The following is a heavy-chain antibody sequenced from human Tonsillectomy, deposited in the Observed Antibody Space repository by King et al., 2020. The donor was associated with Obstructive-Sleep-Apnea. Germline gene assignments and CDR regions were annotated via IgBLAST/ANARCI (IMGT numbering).Heavy chain of an antibody. CDR1: GYTFTSYA. D-gene: IGHD2-2*01. J-gene: IGHJ3*02. V-gene: IGHV7-4-1*02. CDR3: ARDSDIVVVPAAPRDAFDI. Sequence: QLVQSGSELKKPGASVKVSCKASGYTFTSYAMNWVRQAPGQGLEWMGWINTNTGNPTYAQGFTGRFVFSLDTSVSTAYLQISSLKDEETAVCYFARDSDIVVVPAAPRDAFDIWGQGTMVTVSS. CDR2: INTNTGNP.